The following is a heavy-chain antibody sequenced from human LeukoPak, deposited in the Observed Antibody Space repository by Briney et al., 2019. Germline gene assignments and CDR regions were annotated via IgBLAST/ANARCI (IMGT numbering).Heavy chain of an antibody. CDR3: AREVGGASQEGYYHYGMDV. J-gene: IGHJ6*02. Sequence: SVKVSCKASGGTFSSYAITWVRQAPGQGLEWMGRIIPILGIANYAQKFQGRVTITGDKSTSTAYMELSSLRSEDTAVYYCAREVGGASQEGYYHYGMDVWGQGTTVAVSS. CDR2: IIPILGIA. V-gene: IGHV1-69*04. D-gene: IGHD1-26*01. CDR1: GGTFSSYA.